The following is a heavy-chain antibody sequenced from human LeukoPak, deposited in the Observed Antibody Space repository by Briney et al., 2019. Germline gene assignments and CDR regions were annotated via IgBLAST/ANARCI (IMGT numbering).Heavy chain of an antibody. J-gene: IGHJ6*02. CDR2: IYYTGTT. V-gene: IGHV4-59*01. CDR3: ARGYDIDV. Sequence: RQPPGKALQWIGYIYYTGTTKYNPSLKSRATISLDTSKNQFSLKLTSVTAADTALFFCARGYDIDVWGQGTTVTVSS.